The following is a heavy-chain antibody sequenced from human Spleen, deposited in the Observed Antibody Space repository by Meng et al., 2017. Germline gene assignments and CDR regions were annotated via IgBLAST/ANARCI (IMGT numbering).Heavy chain of an antibody. J-gene: IGHJ4*02. CDR3: AKCPATMSHDFDY. CDR2: SNHSEST. V-gene: IGHV4-34*08. Sequence: QVQSSRGVAVLFGPSKTLSFSVVGSVWTFRGNYWSRNPQPPGKGLEAIGKSNHSESTNCTPSRESRASMSVSTAQNNLSLKLSSVSAADSALYYCAKCPATMSHDFDYWGQGTLVTVSS. D-gene: IGHD5-24*01. CDR1: VWTFRGNY.